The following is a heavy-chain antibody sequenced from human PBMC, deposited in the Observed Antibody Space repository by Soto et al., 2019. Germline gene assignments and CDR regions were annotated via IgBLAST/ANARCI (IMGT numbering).Heavy chain of an antibody. Sequence: GGSLRLSCAASGFTFSTYWMHWVRQAPGKGLVWLSRINGDGSDTVYADSVKGRFTISRDNAKNTLYLQMKSLRAVDTAVYYCTRSITGFSYADSWGQGTLVTVSS. CDR2: INGDGSDT. J-gene: IGHJ4*02. V-gene: IGHV3-74*01. CDR3: TRSITGFSYADS. D-gene: IGHD2-2*01. CDR1: GFTFSTYW.